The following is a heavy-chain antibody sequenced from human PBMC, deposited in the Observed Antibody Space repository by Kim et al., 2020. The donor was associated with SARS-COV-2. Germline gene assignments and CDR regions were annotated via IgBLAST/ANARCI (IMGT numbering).Heavy chain of an antibody. J-gene: IGHJ6*02. CDR1: GFTFGDYA. Sequence: GGSLRLSCTASGFTFGDYAMSWFRQAPGKGLEWVGFIRSKAYGGTTEYAASVKGRFTISRDDSKSIAYLQMNSLKTEDTAVYYCTRDSNYGGSWQYYYGMDVWGQGTTVTVSS. CDR2: IRSKAYGGTT. V-gene: IGHV3-49*03. CDR3: TRDSNYGGSWQYYYGMDV. D-gene: IGHD4-17*01.